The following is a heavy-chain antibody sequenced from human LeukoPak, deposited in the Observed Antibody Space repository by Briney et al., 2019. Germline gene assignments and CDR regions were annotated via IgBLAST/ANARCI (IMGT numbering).Heavy chain of an antibody. Sequence: PVKVSCKASGGTFSSYAISWVRQAPGQGLEWMGRIIPILGIANYAQKSQGRVTITADKSTSTAYMELSSLRSEDTAVYYCASERGYSYGSVVYFDYWGQGTLVTVSS. V-gene: IGHV1-69*04. J-gene: IGHJ4*02. CDR3: ASERGYSYGSVVYFDY. D-gene: IGHD5-18*01. CDR2: IIPILGIA. CDR1: GGTFSSYA.